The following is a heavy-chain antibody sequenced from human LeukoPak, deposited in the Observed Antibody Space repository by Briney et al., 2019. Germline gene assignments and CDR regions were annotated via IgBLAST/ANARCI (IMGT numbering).Heavy chain of an antibody. CDR1: EFTFSSYW. CDR2: INSDGSSA. J-gene: IGHJ4*02. D-gene: IGHD3-22*01. Sequence: PGGSLRLSCAASEFTFSSYWMHWVRQAPGKGLVWVSRINSDGSSASYADSVKGRFTISRDNAKNTLYLQMNSLRAEDTAVYYCARDDHYDSSGHYYGPFDYWGQGTLVTVSS. V-gene: IGHV3-74*01. CDR3: ARDDHYDSSGHYYGPFDY.